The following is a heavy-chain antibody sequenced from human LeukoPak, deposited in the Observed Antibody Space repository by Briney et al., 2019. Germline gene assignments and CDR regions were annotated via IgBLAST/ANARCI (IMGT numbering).Heavy chain of an antibody. Sequence: SQTLSLTCAISGDSVSSNSAAWNWIRQSPSRGLEWLGRTYYRSKWYNDYAVSVKSRITINPDTSKNQFSLQLNSVTPEDTAVYYCARDLATGTTQSYYYYYYYMDVWGKGTTVTVSS. CDR2: TYYRSKWYN. CDR3: ARDLATGTTQSYYYYYYYMDV. J-gene: IGHJ6*03. D-gene: IGHD1-1*01. CDR1: GDSVSSNSAA. V-gene: IGHV6-1*01.